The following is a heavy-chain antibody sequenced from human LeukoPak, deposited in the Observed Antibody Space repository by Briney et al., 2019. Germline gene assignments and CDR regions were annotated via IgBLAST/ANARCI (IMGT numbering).Heavy chain of an antibody. CDR1: GFTFSSYA. CDR2: ISYDGSNK. CDR3: ARRDSSGYYIEY. V-gene: IGHV3-30-3*01. Sequence: GGSLRLSCAASGFTFSSYAMHWVRQAPGKGLEWVAVISYDGSNKYYADSVKGRFTISRDNSKNTLYLQMNSLRAEDTAVYYCARRDSSGYYIEYWGQGTLVTVSS. D-gene: IGHD3-22*01. J-gene: IGHJ4*02.